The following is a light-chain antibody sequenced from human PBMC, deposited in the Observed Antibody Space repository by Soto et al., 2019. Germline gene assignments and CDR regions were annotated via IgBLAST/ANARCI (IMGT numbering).Light chain of an antibody. J-gene: IGKJ4*01. CDR1: QSVTTY. Sequence: QMTQSPSSLSASVGDRVTITCRASQSVTTYLNWYQQKPGKAPKLLIYDASSLESGVPSRFSGSGSGTDFTLTITSLQPEDFATYHCLQDNKYPLTFGGGTKVDIK. V-gene: IGKV1-6*01. CDR2: DAS. CDR3: LQDNKYPLT.